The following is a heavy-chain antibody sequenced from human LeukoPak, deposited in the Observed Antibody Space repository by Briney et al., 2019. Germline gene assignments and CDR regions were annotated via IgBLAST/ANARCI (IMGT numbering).Heavy chain of an antibody. V-gene: IGHV6-1*01. CDR2: TYYRSKWYN. D-gene: IGHD5-18*01. CDR3: ARYSYGGYHFDY. Sequence: SQTLSLTCAISGDSVSSNSGAWNWIRQSPSRGLEWLGRTYYRSKWYNDYAVSVKSRITINPDTSKNQFSLKLSSVTAADTAVYYCARYSYGGYHFDYWGQGTLVTVSS. CDR1: GDSVSSNSGA. J-gene: IGHJ4*02.